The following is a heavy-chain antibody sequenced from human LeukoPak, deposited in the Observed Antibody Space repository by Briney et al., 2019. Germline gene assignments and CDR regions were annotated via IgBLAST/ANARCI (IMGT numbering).Heavy chain of an antibody. CDR3: LYGGNSGDWVY. V-gene: IGHV4-4*02. CDR1: GGSISSGNW. CDR2: ILHTEST. Sequence: SETLSLTCAVSGGSISSGNWWDWVRQPPGKGLEWMGEILHTESTNYNPSLKSRVTMSLDKSKNQFSLKLTSVTAADTAVYYCLYGGNSGDWVYWGQGTLVTVPS. J-gene: IGHJ4*02. D-gene: IGHD4-23*01.